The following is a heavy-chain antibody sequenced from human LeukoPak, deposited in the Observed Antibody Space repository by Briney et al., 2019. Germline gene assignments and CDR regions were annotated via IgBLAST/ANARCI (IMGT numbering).Heavy chain of an antibody. J-gene: IGHJ4*02. D-gene: IGHD3-16*01. CDR1: GFTVSSNY. Sequence: SGGSLRLSCAASGFTVSSNYMSWVRQAPGKGLEWVSVIYSGGSTYYADSVKGRFTISRDNSKNALYLQMNSLRAEDAAVYYCARVSSGGSFDYWGQGTLVTVSS. CDR2: IYSGGST. CDR3: ARVSSGGSFDY. V-gene: IGHV3-53*01.